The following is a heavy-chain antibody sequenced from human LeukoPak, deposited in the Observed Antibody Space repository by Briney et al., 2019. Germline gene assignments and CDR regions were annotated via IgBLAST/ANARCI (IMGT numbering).Heavy chain of an antibody. V-gene: IGHV4-34*01. CDR2: INHSGGT. D-gene: IGHD3-16*01. J-gene: IGHJ4*02. CDR3: ARGRFRIMTH. CDR1: GGSFSSYY. Sequence: SETLSLTCAVYGGSFSSYYWSWIRQPPGKGLEWIGEINHSGGTNYNPSLKSRVTISVDTSKNQFSLKLSSVTAADTAVYYCARGRFRIMTHWGQGTLVTVSS.